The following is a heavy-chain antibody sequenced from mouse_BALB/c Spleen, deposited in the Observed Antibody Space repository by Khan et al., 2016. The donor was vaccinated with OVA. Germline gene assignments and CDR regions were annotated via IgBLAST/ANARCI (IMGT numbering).Heavy chain of an antibody. CDR3: ASSHYDVYPYYFDY. CDR1: GYSFTSYW. J-gene: IGHJ2*01. V-gene: IGHV1-74*01. CDR2: IHPSDNET. Sequence: VQLQQPGAELVRPGASVKLSCKASGYSFTSYWMNWVKQRPGQGLEWIGMIHPSDNETRLNQKFKDKATLTVDKSSSTAYMKLSSPTSEDSAVYYCASSHYDVYPYYFDYWGQGTTLTVSS. D-gene: IGHD2-3*01.